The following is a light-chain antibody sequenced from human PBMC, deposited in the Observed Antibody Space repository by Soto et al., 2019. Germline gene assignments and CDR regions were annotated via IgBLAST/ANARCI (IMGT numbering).Light chain of an antibody. CDR2: AAY. V-gene: IGKV1-12*01. CDR3: QETNSFPPLT. J-gene: IGKJ4*01. CDR1: QGISSW. Sequence: QMTQSPSSVFAPVGDRGNITCRASQGISSWLAWYQQKPGKAPKLLIYAAYSLQSGVPSRFSGSGSGTDFTLTISSLKPEDFATYYCQETNSFPPLTFGGGTKVDIK.